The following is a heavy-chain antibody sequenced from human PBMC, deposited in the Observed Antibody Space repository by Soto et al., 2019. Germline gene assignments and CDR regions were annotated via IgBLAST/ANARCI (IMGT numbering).Heavy chain of an antibody. CDR3: AKRRGAGGHFDY. D-gene: IGHD2-15*01. V-gene: IGHV3-23*01. Sequence: LRGSLRLSCAASGFTFSSYAMGWVRQGPGKGLEWVAVVSIGGSTHYADPVRGRFTISRDNSKNTLSLQMNSLTAEDTAVYFCAKRRGAGGHFDYWGQGALVTVSS. J-gene: IGHJ4*02. CDR1: GFTFSSYA. CDR2: VSIGGST.